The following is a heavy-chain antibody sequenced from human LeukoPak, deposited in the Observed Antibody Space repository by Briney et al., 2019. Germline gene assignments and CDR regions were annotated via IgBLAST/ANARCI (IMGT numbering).Heavy chain of an antibody. V-gene: IGHV3-53*05. CDR1: VTVRSNY. J-gene: IGHJ3*01. D-gene: IGHD2-15*01. Sequence: GGSLRLSCAASVTVRSNYMSWVRQAPGKGLEWVSVIFSGGSTSYADSVKGRFTISRDNSKNTVCLQIDGLRTEDTGVNYCATNVVVVAATGVLDVWGQGTMVTVSS. CDR2: IFSGGST. CDR3: ATNVVVVAATGVLDV.